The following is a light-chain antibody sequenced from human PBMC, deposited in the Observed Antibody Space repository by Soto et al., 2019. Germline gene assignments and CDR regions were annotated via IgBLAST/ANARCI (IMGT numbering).Light chain of an antibody. V-gene: IGKV1-12*01. J-gene: IGKJ5*01. Sequence: DIQMTQSPSSVSASVGDRVTITCRASQAITNWLAWYQQKPGEAPKLLIYAASTLRSGVPSRFSGSGSGTDFTLTISRVQPEDFATYYCQQADRFPITFGQGTRLEIK. CDR3: QQADRFPIT. CDR2: AAS. CDR1: QAITNW.